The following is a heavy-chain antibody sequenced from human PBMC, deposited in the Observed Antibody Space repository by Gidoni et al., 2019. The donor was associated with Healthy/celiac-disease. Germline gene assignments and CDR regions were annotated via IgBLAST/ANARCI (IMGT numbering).Heavy chain of an antibody. CDR2: FIPIFGTA. CDR1: GGTFSSYA. CDR3: ARRASYYYDSSGYPPEFAFDI. D-gene: IGHD3-22*01. V-gene: IGHV1-69*01. J-gene: IGHJ3*02. Sequence: QVQLVQSGAEVKKPGSSVTVSCKASGGTFSSYALSWVRQAPGQGLEWMGGFIPIFGTANYAQKFQGRVTITADESTSTAYMELSSLRSEDTAVYYCARRASYYYDSSGYPPEFAFDIWGQGTMVTVSS.